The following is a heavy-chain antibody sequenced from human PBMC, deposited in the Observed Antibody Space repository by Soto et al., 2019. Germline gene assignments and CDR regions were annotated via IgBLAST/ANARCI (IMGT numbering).Heavy chain of an antibody. CDR3: ARGDYGDYLYSFDY. CDR2: IWYDGSNE. D-gene: IGHD4-17*01. V-gene: IGHV3-33*01. Sequence: QVQLVESGGGVVQPGRSLRLSCAASGFTFSSYGMHWVRQAPGKGLEWVAVIWYDGSNEYYADSVKGRFTISRDNSKNTLYLQMNSLRAEDTAVYYCARGDYGDYLYSFDYWGQGTLVTVSS. CDR1: GFTFSSYG. J-gene: IGHJ4*02.